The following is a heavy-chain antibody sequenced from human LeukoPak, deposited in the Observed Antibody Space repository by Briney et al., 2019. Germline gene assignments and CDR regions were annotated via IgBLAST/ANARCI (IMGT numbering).Heavy chain of an antibody. Sequence: GGSLRLSCAASGFTFSTYWMHWVRQAPGKGLVWFSRVSADGSSTTSADSVKGRFTISRDNAKNTLYLQMNSLRAADTDIYSCARGPINSNPGTWGQGTLVTVSS. CDR3: ARGPINSNPGT. D-gene: IGHD2/OR15-2a*01. CDR1: GFTFSTYW. CDR2: VSADGSST. V-gene: IGHV3-74*01. J-gene: IGHJ5*02.